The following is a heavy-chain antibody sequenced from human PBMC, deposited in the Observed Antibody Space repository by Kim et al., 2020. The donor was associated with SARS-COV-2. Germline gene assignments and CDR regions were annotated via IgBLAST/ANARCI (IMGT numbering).Heavy chain of an antibody. D-gene: IGHD3-10*01. CDR3: AREPPFGYYYGSGSDDY. CDR2: INTNTGNP. CDR1: GYTFTSYA. Sequence: ASVKVSCKASGYTFTSYAMNWVRQAPGQGLEWMGWINTNTGNPTYAQGFTGRFVFSLDTSVSTAYLQISSLKAEDTAVYYCAREPPFGYYYGSGSDDYWGQGTLVTVSS. V-gene: IGHV7-4-1*02. J-gene: IGHJ4*02.